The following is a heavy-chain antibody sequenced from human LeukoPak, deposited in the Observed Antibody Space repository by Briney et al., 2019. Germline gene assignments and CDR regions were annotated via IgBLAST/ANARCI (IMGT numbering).Heavy chain of an antibody. Sequence: SETLSLTCTVSGGSISSSSYYWRWIRQPPGKGLEWIESIYYSGSTYYNPSLKSRVTISVDTSKNQFSLKLSSVTAADTAVYYCARHSDCGGDCYILDYWGQGTLVTVSS. CDR3: ARHSDCGGDCYILDY. CDR2: IYYSGST. CDR1: GGSISSSSYY. V-gene: IGHV4-39*01. J-gene: IGHJ4*02. D-gene: IGHD2-21*01.